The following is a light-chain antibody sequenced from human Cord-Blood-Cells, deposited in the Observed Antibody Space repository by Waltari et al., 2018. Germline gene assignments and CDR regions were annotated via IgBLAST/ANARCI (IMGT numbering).Light chain of an antibody. Sequence: DIETTQSPSSHSASIGDRVTITCQASQDISNYLNWYQQKPGKAPKLLIYDASKLETGVPSRFSGSGSGTDFTFTISSLQPEDIATYYCQQYDKLYTFGQGTKLEIK. V-gene: IGKV1-33*01. J-gene: IGKJ2*01. CDR1: QDISNY. CDR3: QQYDKLYT. CDR2: DAS.